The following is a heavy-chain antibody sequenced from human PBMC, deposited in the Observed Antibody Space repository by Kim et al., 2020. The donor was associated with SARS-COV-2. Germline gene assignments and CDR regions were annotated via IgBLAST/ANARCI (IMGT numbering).Heavy chain of an antibody. CDR1: GYSFTSYW. Sequence: GESLKIYCKGSGYSFTSYWISWVRQMPGKGLEWMGRIDPSDSYTNYSPSFQGHVTISADKSISTAYLQWSSLKASDTAMYYCARHVIDSSSGTNYYYYGMDVWGQGTTVTVSS. D-gene: IGHD6-6*01. V-gene: IGHV5-10-1*01. CDR3: ARHVIDSSSGTNYYYYGMDV. J-gene: IGHJ6*02. CDR2: IDPSDSYT.